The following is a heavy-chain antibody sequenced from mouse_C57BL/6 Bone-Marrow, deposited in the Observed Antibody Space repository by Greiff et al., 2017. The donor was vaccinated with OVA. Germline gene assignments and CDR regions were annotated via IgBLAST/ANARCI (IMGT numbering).Heavy chain of an antibody. V-gene: IGHV1-81*01. J-gene: IGHJ2*01. CDR1: GYPFTSYG. CDR3: ASHTVEGLH. Sequence: VQLQQSGAELARPGASVKLSCKASGYPFTSYGISWVKQRTGQGLEWIGEIYPRSGNTYYNEKFKGKATLTADKSSSTTYMELRSLTSEDSAVDFCASHTVEGLHWGQGTTLTVSS. CDR2: IYPRSGNT. D-gene: IGHD1-1*01.